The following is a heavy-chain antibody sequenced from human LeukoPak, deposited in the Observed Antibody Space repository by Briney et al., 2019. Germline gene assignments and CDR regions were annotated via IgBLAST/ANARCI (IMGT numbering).Heavy chain of an antibody. J-gene: IGHJ4*02. CDR1: GFTFSTYS. CDR2: ISSSSSTI. Sequence: GGSLRLSCAASGFTFSTYSMNWVRQAPGKGLEWVSYISSSSSTIYYADSVKGRFTISRDNAKNSLYLQMNSLRAEDTAVYYCARSTYCSTTTCRYALDYWGQGTLVSVSS. V-gene: IGHV3-48*01. CDR3: ARSTYCSTTTCRYALDY. D-gene: IGHD2-2*01.